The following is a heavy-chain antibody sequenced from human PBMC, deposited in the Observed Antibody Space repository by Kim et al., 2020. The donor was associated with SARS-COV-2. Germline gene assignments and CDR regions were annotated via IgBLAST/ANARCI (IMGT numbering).Heavy chain of an antibody. V-gene: IGHV7-4-1*02. CDR3: ARDRYDFWSGHDY. J-gene: IGHJ4*02. Sequence: YAPGFTGRFVFSLDTSVSTAYLQISSLKAEDTAVYYCARDRYDFWSGHDYWGQGTLVTVSS. D-gene: IGHD3-3*01.